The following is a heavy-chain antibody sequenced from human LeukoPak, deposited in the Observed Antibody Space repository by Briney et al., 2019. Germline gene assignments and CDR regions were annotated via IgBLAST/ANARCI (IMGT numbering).Heavy chain of an antibody. V-gene: IGHV3-30*18. CDR2: ISYDGSNK. CDR3: AKDKGGGYGNDGFDI. J-gene: IGHJ3*02. D-gene: IGHD3-16*01. Sequence: GGSLRLSCAASGFTFSNYVMHWVRQAPGKRLEWVAAISYDGSNKYYADSVKGRFTISRDNSKNTLYLQMNSLRAEDTAVYYCAKDKGGGYGNDGFDIWGRGTMVTVSS. CDR1: GFTFSNYV.